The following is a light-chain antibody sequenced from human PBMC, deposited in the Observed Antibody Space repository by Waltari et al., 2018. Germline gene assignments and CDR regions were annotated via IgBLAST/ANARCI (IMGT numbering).Light chain of an antibody. Sequence: QSALTQPASVSGSPGQSITISCTGTSSDVGAYDLVSWYQQHPGKAPKLLMNAVSKRPAGVSTRFAGSKSGNVASLTSSGLQADDEADYYCCSDGGSSPLYVFGPGTKVTVL. J-gene: IGLJ1*01. CDR1: SSDVGAYDL. CDR2: AVS. CDR3: CSDGGSSPLYV. V-gene: IGLV2-23*02.